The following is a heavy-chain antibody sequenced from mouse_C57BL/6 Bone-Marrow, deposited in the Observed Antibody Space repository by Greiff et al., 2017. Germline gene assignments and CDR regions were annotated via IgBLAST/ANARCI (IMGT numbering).Heavy chain of an antibody. V-gene: IGHV1-26*01. J-gene: IGHJ1*03. CDR1: GYTFTDYY. D-gene: IGHD1-1*01. CDR3: ARGRLRYPGYWYFDV. Sequence: VQLQQSGPELVKPGASVKISCKASGYTFTDYYMNWVKQSHGKSLEWIGDINPNNGGTSYNQKFKGKATLTVDKSSSTAYMELRSLTSEDSAVYSWARGRLRYPGYWYFDVWGTGTTVTVSS. CDR2: INPNNGGT.